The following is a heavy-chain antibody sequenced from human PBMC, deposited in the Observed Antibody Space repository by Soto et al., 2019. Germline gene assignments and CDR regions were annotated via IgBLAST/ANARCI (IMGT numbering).Heavy chain of an antibody. D-gene: IGHD4-17*01. J-gene: IGHJ4*02. Sequence: GGSLRLSCAASGFTFSSYWMSWVRQAPGKGLEWVANIKQDGSEKYYVDSVKGRFTISRDNAKNSLYLQMSSLRAEDTAVYYCARNDVYGDIDYWGQGTLVTVSS. V-gene: IGHV3-7*01. CDR1: GFTFSSYW. CDR2: IKQDGSEK. CDR3: ARNDVYGDIDY.